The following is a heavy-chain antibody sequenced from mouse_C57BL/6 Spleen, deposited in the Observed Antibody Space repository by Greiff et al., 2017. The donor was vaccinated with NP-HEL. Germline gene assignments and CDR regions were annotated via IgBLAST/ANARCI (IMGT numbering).Heavy chain of an antibody. CDR2: IDPDDGDT. Sequence: EVQLQQSGAELVRPGASVKLSCTASGFNITDYYMHWVKQRPDQSLAWIVSIDPDDGDTEYAPKFQGKAPMTADTSSNTAYLQLSSLTSEDTAVYYCTTTAYGSSYYFDYWGQGTTLTVSS. J-gene: IGHJ2*01. CDR1: GFNITDYY. D-gene: IGHD1-1*01. CDR3: TTTAYGSSYYFDY. V-gene: IGHV14-1*01.